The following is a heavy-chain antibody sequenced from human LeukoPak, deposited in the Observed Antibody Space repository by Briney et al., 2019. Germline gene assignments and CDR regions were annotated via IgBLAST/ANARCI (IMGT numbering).Heavy chain of an antibody. Sequence: PSETLSLTCAVYGGSFSGYYWSWIRQPPGKGLEWIGEINHSGSTNYNPSLKSRVTMSVDTSKNQFSLKLSSVTAADTAVYYCAREFVVVPAAIGSSPYYYGMDVWGQGTTVTVSS. CDR2: INHSGST. D-gene: IGHD2-2*01. CDR1: GGSFSGYY. J-gene: IGHJ6*02. CDR3: AREFVVVPAAIGSSPYYYGMDV. V-gene: IGHV4-34*01.